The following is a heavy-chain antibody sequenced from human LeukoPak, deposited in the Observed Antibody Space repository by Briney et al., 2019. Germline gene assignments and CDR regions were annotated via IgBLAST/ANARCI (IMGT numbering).Heavy chain of an antibody. J-gene: IGHJ2*01. CDR1: GYTFSNYG. V-gene: IGHV1-18*01. Sequence: GASVKVSCKASGYTFSNYGISWVRQAPGQGLEWMGWISAYNGNTNYAQKLQGRVTMTTDTSTSTACMELRSLRSDDTAVYHCARDRDGDYGYFDLWGRGTLVTVSS. CDR3: ARDRDGDYGYFDL. CDR2: ISAYNGNT. D-gene: IGHD4-17*01.